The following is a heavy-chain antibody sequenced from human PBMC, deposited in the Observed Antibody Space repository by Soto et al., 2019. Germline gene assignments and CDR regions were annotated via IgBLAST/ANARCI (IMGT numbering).Heavy chain of an antibody. Sequence: PSETLSLTCAFYVGSFSGYYWSWIRQPPGKGLDLIAEINNSGSTNYNPSLKSRVTISVDTSKNQFSLKLRSVTAADTAVYYCARGQGLGFPKYYYYYGMDVWGQGTTVTVSS. D-gene: IGHD3-16*01. CDR3: ARGQGLGFPKYYYYYGMDV. CDR1: VGSFSGYY. CDR2: INNSGST. V-gene: IGHV4-34*01. J-gene: IGHJ6*02.